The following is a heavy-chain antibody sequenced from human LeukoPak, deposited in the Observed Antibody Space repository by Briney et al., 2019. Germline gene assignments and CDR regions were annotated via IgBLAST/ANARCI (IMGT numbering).Heavy chain of an antibody. Sequence: ASVKVSCKASGYTFTSYGISWVRQAPGQGLEWMGWISAYNGNTNYAQKLQGRVTMTTDTPTSTAYMELRSLRSDDTAVYYCARDHTAGYSNLPDAFDIWGQGTMVTVSS. D-gene: IGHD6-13*01. CDR1: GYTFTSYG. CDR2: ISAYNGNT. J-gene: IGHJ3*02. CDR3: ARDHTAGYSNLPDAFDI. V-gene: IGHV1-18*01.